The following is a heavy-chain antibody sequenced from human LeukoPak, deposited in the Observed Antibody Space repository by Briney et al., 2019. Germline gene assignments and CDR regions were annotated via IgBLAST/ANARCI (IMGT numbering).Heavy chain of an antibody. D-gene: IGHD3-10*01. V-gene: IGHV3-48*02. J-gene: IGHJ3*01. CDR1: GFTFSRYN. CDR3: ARDPTMGGAFDV. CDR2: ISSSSSNR. Sequence: AGGSLRLSCEASGFTFSRYNMNWVRQAPGKGLEGVSYISSSSSNRYYAESVKGRFTVSRDNAKNSLYLQMNSLRDEDRAVYYCARDPTMGGAFDVWGQGTTVTVSS.